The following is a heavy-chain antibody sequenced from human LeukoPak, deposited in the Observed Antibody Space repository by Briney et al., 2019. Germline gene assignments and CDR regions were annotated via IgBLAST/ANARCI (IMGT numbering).Heavy chain of an antibody. J-gene: IGHJ4*02. Sequence: SVKVSCKASGGTFSSYAISWVRQAPGQGLEWMGGIIPIFGTANYAQKFQGRVTITADKSTSTAYMELSSLRSEDTAVYYCARDRGELLGFDYWGQGTLVAVSS. CDR2: IIPIFGTA. CDR1: GGTFSSYA. V-gene: IGHV1-69*06. CDR3: ARDRGELLGFDY. D-gene: IGHD1-26*01.